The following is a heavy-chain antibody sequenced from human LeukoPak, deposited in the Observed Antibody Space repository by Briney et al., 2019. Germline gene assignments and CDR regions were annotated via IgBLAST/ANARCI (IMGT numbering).Heavy chain of an antibody. Sequence: GGSLRLSCAASGFSLNNYAMNWARQATGKGLEWVSAISASGGTTYNSDSVKGRFTISRDSAKNTLYLQINSLRAEDSAIYYCAKASSSWYSDFDYWGRGTLVTVSS. D-gene: IGHD6-13*01. CDR3: AKASSSWYSDFDY. J-gene: IGHJ4*02. CDR2: ISASGGTT. V-gene: IGHV3-23*01. CDR1: GFSLNNYA.